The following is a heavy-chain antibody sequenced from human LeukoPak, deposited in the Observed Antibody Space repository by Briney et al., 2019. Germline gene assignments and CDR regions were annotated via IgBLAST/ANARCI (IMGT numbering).Heavy chain of an antibody. CDR2: IYSGGGT. V-gene: IGHV3-53*05. Sequence: GGSLRLSCAASGSTVSNTYMSWVRQAPGKGLEWVSLIYSGGGTYSADSVKGRFTISRDISKNTLYLQMNSLRAEDTALYYCAKDIGYDSSGTDAFDIWGQGTMVTVSS. CDR3: AKDIGYDSSGTDAFDI. J-gene: IGHJ3*02. D-gene: IGHD3-22*01. CDR1: GSTVSNTY.